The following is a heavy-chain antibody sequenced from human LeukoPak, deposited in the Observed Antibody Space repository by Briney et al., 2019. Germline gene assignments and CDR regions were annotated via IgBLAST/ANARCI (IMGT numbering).Heavy chain of an antibody. V-gene: IGHV3-23*01. CDR2: ISGSGGST. Sequence: GGSLRLSCAASGFTFSSYGMRWVRPAPGKGREWVSSISGSGGSTYYGDSVKGQFTISRDNSKNTLYLQMNSLRAEDTAVYYCAKGRYYGSGSYSFDAFDIWGQGTMVTVSS. CDR3: AKGRYYGSGSYSFDAFDI. CDR1: GFTFSSYG. J-gene: IGHJ3*02. D-gene: IGHD3-10*01.